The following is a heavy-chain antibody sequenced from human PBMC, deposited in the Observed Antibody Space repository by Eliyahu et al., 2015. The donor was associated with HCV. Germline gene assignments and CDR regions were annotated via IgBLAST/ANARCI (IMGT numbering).Heavy chain of an antibody. J-gene: IGHJ4*02. Sequence: EVQLLESGGGLVQPGGSLRLSCXAXXFTXGXYALXWVRQTPGKGLEWVSALSASGGSSFYADSVKGRFSISRDNSKNTLYLQMNRLRAEDTAVYYCAKDYASGYYYDRSGWEDFDYWGQGTLVTVSS. CDR2: LSASGGSS. CDR3: AKDYASGYYYDRSGWEDFDY. CDR1: XFTXGXYA. D-gene: IGHD3-22*01. V-gene: IGHV3-23*01.